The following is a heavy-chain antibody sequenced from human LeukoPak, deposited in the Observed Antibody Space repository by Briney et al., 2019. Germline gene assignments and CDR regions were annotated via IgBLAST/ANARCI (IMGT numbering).Heavy chain of an antibody. V-gene: IGHV4-4*02. CDR1: GGPIRRLNW. CDR3: ARRGRAEVGTRDDAFDI. J-gene: IGHJ3*02. Sequence: SGTLALTCAVSGGPIRRLNWWSWVRQPPGNGLEWIGEIYHSGSTNYNPCLKSRVTISVDKSKNQFSLKLSSVTAADTAVYYCARRGRAEVGTRDDAFDIWGQGTMVTVSS. CDR2: IYHSGST. D-gene: IGHD1-26*01.